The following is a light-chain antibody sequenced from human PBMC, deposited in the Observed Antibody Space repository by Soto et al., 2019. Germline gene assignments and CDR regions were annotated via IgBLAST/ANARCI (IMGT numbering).Light chain of an antibody. CDR3: QQYESSPLT. J-gene: IGKJ4*01. Sequence: EIVLTQSPGTLSLSPGERATLSCRASQTVSSNSLAWYRQKPGQAPRLLMFGASSRATGIPDRFSGSGSGTVFTLTISRLEPEDFAVYFCQQYESSPLTFGGGTKVEIK. CDR2: GAS. V-gene: IGKV3-20*01. CDR1: QTVSSNS.